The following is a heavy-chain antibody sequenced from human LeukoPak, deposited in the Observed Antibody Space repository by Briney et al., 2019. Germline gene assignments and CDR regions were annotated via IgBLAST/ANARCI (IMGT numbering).Heavy chain of an antibody. CDR3: ARSYSGSYYDFDY. J-gene: IGHJ4*02. CDR2: ISWNSGSI. D-gene: IGHD1-26*01. CDR1: GFTFDDYA. Sequence: PGRSLRLSCAASGFTFDDYAMHWVRQAPGKGLEWVSGISWNSGSIGYADSVKGRFTISRDNARDTLYLQMNSLRAEDTAVYYCARSYSGSYYDFDYWGQGTLVTVSS. V-gene: IGHV3-9*01.